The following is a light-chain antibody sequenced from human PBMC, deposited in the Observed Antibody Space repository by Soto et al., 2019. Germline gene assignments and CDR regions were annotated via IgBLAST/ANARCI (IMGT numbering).Light chain of an antibody. CDR2: AAS. J-gene: IGKJ1*01. CDR1: QSISSY. V-gene: IGKV1-39*01. CDR3: QQYNPYSRT. Sequence: DIQMTHSPSSLSASVVDRVTITFRASQSISSYLNWYQQKPGKAPKLLIYAASSLQSGVPSRFSGSGSGTEFTLTISSLQPDDFATYYCQQYNPYSRTFGQGTKVDI.